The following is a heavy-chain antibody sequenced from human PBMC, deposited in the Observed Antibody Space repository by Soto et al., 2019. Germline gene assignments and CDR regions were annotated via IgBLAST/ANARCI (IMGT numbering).Heavy chain of an antibody. V-gene: IGHV3-53*01. Sequence: GGSLRLACAACGVSVSIYDMSGVRQAPGKGLEWVSVIFTGGGTSYADSVKGRFTISRDNSKNTVFLQMNSLRAEDAAVYYCARDLGRDTNQHWGQGTLVTVSS. J-gene: IGHJ1*01. CDR2: IFTGGGT. CDR3: ARDLGRDTNQH. CDR1: GVSVSIYD. D-gene: IGHD2-21*02.